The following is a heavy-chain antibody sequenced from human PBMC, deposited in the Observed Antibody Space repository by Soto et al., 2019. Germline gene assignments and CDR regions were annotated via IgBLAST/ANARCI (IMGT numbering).Heavy chain of an antibody. CDR1: SDSISSYY. CDR2: ISYSGST. J-gene: IGHJ4*02. D-gene: IGHD6-13*01. CDR3: ARGTSWQLPFDY. V-gene: IGHV4-59*01. Sequence: LTCTVSSDSISSYYWSWIRQPPGKRLEWIGYISYSGSTDYNPSLKSRVTISGDTSKNQFSLKVSSVTAADTAVYYCARGTSWQLPFDYWGQGTLVTVSS.